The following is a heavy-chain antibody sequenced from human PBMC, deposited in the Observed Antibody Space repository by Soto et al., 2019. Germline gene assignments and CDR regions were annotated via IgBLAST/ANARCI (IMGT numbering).Heavy chain of an antibody. Sequence: DSVKVSCKPSGYTFTSYGISWVRQAPGQGLEWLGWISAYNGNTNFAQKFQGRVTMTTDTSATTAFMELRSLRSDDTAVYFCARTQRAFSSNFIRGMDVWGQGTTVTVS. D-gene: IGHD4-4*01. V-gene: IGHV1-18*01. CDR3: ARTQRAFSSNFIRGMDV. J-gene: IGHJ6*02. CDR2: ISAYNGNT. CDR1: GYTFTSYG.